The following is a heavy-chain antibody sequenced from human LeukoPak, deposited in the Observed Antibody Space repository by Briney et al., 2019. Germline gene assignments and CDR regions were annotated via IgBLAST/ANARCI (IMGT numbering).Heavy chain of an antibody. CDR3: ARFLSSSSV. Sequence: GASVKVSCKASGYTFTSYGISWVRQAPGQGLEWMGWISAYNGNTNYAQKLQGRVTMTRNTSISTAYMELSSLRSEDTSVYYCARFLSSSSVWGQGTLVTVSS. V-gene: IGHV1-18*01. J-gene: IGHJ4*02. D-gene: IGHD6-6*01. CDR2: ISAYNGNT. CDR1: GYTFTSYG.